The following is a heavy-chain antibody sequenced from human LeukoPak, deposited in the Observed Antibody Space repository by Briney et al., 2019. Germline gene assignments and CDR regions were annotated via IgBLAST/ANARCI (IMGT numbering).Heavy chain of an antibody. Sequence: ASVKVSCKASGYTFTSYGISWVRQAPGQGPEWMGWISAYNGDTNYAQNLQGRVTMTTDTPTSTAYMELRSLRSDDTAVYYCARGRTTVTTQRYFDLWGRGTLVTVSS. D-gene: IGHD4-11*01. CDR2: ISAYNGDT. J-gene: IGHJ2*01. CDR1: GYTFTSYG. V-gene: IGHV1-18*01. CDR3: ARGRTTVTTQRYFDL.